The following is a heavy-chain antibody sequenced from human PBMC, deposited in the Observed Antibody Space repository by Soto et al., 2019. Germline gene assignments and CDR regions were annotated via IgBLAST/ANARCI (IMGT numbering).Heavy chain of an antibody. CDR3: ACEMDAITVTTLDF. CDR1: GYTFTGSV. D-gene: IGHD4-17*01. J-gene: IGHJ4*02. V-gene: IGHV1-3*04. Sequence: VKVSCKASGYTFTGSVMHWVRQAPGQRLEWMGWINTGNGITQYSQRFQGRVTLTSDTSASTADMELSNLRSEDTALYYCACEMDAITVTTLDFWGQGTLVTVSP. CDR2: INTGNGIT.